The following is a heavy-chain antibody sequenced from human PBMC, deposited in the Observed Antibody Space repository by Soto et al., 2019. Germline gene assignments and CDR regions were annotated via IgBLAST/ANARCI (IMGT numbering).Heavy chain of an antibody. D-gene: IGHD6-13*01. CDR2: ISGSGGSP. Sequence: VGSLRLSCVAPGLIFSNYAMSWVRQAPGKGLEWVSGISGSGGSPHYADSAKGRFTISRDNSKNTLFLQMNTLRAEDTAVYYCAREGDITAAFDYWGQGTLVTAPQ. J-gene: IGHJ4*02. CDR3: AREGDITAAFDY. V-gene: IGHV3-23*01. CDR1: GLIFSNYA.